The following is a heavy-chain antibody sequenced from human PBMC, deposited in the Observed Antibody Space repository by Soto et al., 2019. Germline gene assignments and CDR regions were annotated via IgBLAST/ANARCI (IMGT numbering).Heavy chain of an antibody. Sequence: PGGSLRLSCAASGFTFSSYGMHWVRQAPGKGLEWVAVIWYDGSNKYYAAPVKGRFTISRDDSKNTLYLQMNSLKTEDTAVYYCTTDGYDFWSGYPNYYYGMDVWGQGTTVTVPS. CDR1: GFTFSSYG. CDR2: IWYDGSNK. J-gene: IGHJ6*02. D-gene: IGHD3-3*01. CDR3: TTDGYDFWSGYPNYYYGMDV. V-gene: IGHV3-33*01.